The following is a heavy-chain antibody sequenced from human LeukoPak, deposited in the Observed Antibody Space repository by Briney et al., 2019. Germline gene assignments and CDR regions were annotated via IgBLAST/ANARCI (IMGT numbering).Heavy chain of an antibody. J-gene: IGHJ4*02. CDR1: GFTFSTYG. D-gene: IGHD3-16*01. CDR3: AKDHVTWGNRYFDH. V-gene: IGHV3-30*02. Sequence: GGSLRLSCAASGFTFSTYGMHWVRQAPGKGLEWVAFIGHDGTKIYYADSVQGRCTISRDNSKNTLYLEMNSLSGEDTALYYCAKDHVTWGNRYFDHWGQGTLGTVSS. CDR2: IGHDGTKI.